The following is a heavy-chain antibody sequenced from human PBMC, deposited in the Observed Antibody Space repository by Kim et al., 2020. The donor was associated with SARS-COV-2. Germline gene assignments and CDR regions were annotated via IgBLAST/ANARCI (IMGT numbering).Heavy chain of an antibody. CDR3: ARLIDYYGSGGP. V-gene: IGHV4-39*07. Sequence: SETLSLTCTVSGGSISSSSYYWGWIRQPPGKGLEWIGSIYYSGSTYYNPSLKSRVTISVDTSKNQFSLKLSSVTAADTAVYYCARLIDYYGSGGPWGQGTLVTVSS. CDR1: GGSISSSSYY. J-gene: IGHJ5*02. CDR2: IYYSGST. D-gene: IGHD3-10*01.